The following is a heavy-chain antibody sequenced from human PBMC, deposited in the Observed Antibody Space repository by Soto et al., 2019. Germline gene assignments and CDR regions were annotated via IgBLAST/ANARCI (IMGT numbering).Heavy chain of an antibody. Sequence: EVQLVESGGGLVQPGGSLRLSCAASGFTVSTKYMSWVRQAPGKGLEWVSVIYSGGSTFYADSARGRFTISRDNYKNTVNVQMNSLRAEDTAVYYCARDPWAADYWGQGTLVTVSS. CDR2: IYSGGST. CDR3: ARDPWAADY. CDR1: GFTVSTKY. J-gene: IGHJ4*02. V-gene: IGHV3-66*01. D-gene: IGHD3-16*01.